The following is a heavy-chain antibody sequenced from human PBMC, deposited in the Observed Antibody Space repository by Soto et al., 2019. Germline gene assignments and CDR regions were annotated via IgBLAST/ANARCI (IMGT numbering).Heavy chain of an antibody. CDR1: GFTFSIYG. Sequence: QVQLVESGGGVVQPGRSLRLSCAASGFTFSIYGMHWVRQAPGKGLAWVALLWFDGRNKYYADSVKGRFTISRDNYKNRLYLQMNSLRAEDTAVYYCARVGLTGTTFRGFDYWGQGTLVTVSS. CDR2: LWFDGRNK. D-gene: IGHD1-20*01. V-gene: IGHV3-33*01. J-gene: IGHJ4*02. CDR3: ARVGLTGTTFRGFDY.